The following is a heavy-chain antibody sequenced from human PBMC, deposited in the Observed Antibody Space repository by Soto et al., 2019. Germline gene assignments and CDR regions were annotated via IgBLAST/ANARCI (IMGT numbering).Heavy chain of an antibody. CDR3: ARDLRFRGFYGMDV. J-gene: IGHJ6*02. D-gene: IGHD3-10*01. CDR1: GYSISSSNW. V-gene: IGHV4-28*03. Sequence: SETLSLTCAVSGYSISSSNWWGWIRQPPGKGLEWIGYIYYSGTTYYNPSLKSRVTMSVDTSKNQFSLKLTSVTAVDTAVYYCARDLRFRGFYGMDVWGQGTTVS. CDR2: IYYSGTT.